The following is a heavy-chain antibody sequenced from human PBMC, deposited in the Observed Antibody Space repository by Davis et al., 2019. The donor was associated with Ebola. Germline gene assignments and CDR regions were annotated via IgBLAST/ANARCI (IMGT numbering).Heavy chain of an antibody. V-gene: IGHV3-23*01. D-gene: IGHD7-27*01. CDR3: AQAKGLGMANFDY. J-gene: IGHJ4*02. Sequence: GESLKISCAASGFTFSSYAMSWVRQAPGKGLEWVSGISGSGGSTYYADSVKGRFTISRDNSKNTLYLQMNSLGAEDTAVYYCAQAKGLGMANFDYWGQGTLVTVSS. CDR1: GFTFSSYA. CDR2: ISGSGGST.